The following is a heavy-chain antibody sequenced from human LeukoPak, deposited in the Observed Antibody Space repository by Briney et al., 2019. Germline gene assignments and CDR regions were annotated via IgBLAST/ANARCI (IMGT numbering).Heavy chain of an antibody. CDR1: GFTFSSYG. D-gene: IGHD6-13*01. Sequence: GGSLRLSCAASGFTFSSYGMDWVRQAPGKGLEWVAVISYDGSNKYYADSVKGRFTISRDNSKNTLYLQMNSLRAEDTAVYYCAKDMGIAAAYFDYWGQGTLVTVSS. CDR3: AKDMGIAAAYFDY. V-gene: IGHV3-30*18. J-gene: IGHJ4*02. CDR2: ISYDGSNK.